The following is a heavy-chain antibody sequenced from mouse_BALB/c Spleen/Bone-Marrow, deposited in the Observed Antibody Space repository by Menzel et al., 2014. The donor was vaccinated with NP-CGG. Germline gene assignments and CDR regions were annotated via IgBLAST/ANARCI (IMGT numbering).Heavy chain of an antibody. V-gene: IGHV3-2*02. CDR1: GYSITRDYA. CDR2: ISYSGST. CDR3: ARSSSYDYDVGFAY. J-gene: IGHJ3*01. Sequence: VQLQQSGPGLVKPSQSLSLTCIATGYSITRDYAWNWIRQFPGNKLEWMGYISYSGSTTYNPSLESRISITRDTSKNQFFLHLNSVTTEDTATYYCARSSSYDYDVGFAYWGQGTLVTVSA. D-gene: IGHD2-4*01.